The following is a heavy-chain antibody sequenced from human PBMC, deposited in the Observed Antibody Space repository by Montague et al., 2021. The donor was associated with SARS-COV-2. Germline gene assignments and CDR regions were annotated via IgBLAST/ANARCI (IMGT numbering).Heavy chain of an antibody. V-gene: IGHV3-33*08. CDR3: ARGEGIFGVGISPLFY. D-gene: IGHD3-3*01. J-gene: IGHJ4*02. CDR1: GFTFSSYG. CDR2: IWYDGSNK. Sequence: SLRLSCAASGFTFSSYGVPWVRQAPGKGLEWVAVIWYDGSNKYYADSVKGRFTISRDNSKNTLYLQMNSLRAEDTAVYYCARGEGIFGVGISPLFYWGQGTLVTVSS.